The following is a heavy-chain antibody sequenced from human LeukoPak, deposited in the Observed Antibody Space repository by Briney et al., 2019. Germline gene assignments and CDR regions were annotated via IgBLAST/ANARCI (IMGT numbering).Heavy chain of an antibody. CDR2: IRYDGSNK. J-gene: IGHJ6*03. D-gene: IGHD1-26*01. CDR1: GFTFSSYG. Sequence: GGSLRLSCAASGFTFSSYGMHWVRQAPGKGLEWVAFIRYDGSNKYYADSVKGRFTISRDNSKNTLYLQMNGLRAEDTAVYYCAKDLATMALRPNYMDVWGKGTTVTISS. CDR3: AKDLATMALRPNYMDV. V-gene: IGHV3-30*02.